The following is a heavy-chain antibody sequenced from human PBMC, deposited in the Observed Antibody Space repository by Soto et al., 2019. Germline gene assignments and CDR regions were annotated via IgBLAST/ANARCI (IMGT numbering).Heavy chain of an antibody. CDR1: RGSFSGYY. V-gene: IGHV4-34*01. D-gene: IGHD2-15*01. J-gene: IGHJ6*02. CDR3: ARVKVVGYVLDV. Sequence: SETLSLTCAVFRGSFSGYYWSWIRQPPGKGLEWIGEINHSGNTNYSPSRQSRVIISVDTSKNQFSLRLSSVTAADTAVYYCARVKVVGYVLDVWGQGTTVTVSS. CDR2: INHSGNT.